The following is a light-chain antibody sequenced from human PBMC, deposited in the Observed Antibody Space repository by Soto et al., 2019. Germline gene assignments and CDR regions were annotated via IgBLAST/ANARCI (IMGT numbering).Light chain of an antibody. CDR2: KAS. Sequence: DIQMTQSPSTLSASVGDRATITCRASQSISSWLAWYQQKPGKAPKILIYKASSLESGVPSRLSGSGSGKAFTLSISSLQPDDLATYYCQHYKSYSSFGQGTKVEIK. J-gene: IGKJ1*01. CDR3: QHYKSYSS. V-gene: IGKV1-5*03. CDR1: QSISSW.